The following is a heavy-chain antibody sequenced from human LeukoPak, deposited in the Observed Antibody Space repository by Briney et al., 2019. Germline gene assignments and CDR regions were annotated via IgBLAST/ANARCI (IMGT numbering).Heavy chain of an antibody. CDR1: GGSFSGYY. CDR2: INHSGST. Sequence: PSETLSLTCAVYGGSFSGYYWSWIRQPPGKGLEWIGEINHSGSTNYNPSLKSRVTISVDTSKNQFSLKLSSVTAADTAVYYCARGYCGGGSCYEQGNDYWGQGTLVTVSS. D-gene: IGHD2-15*01. CDR3: ARGYCGGGSCYEQGNDY. V-gene: IGHV4-34*01. J-gene: IGHJ4*02.